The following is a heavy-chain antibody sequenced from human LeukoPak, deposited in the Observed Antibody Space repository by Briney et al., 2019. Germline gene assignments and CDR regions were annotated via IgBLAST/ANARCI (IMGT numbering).Heavy chain of an antibody. D-gene: IGHD5-24*01. CDR2: IYYSGST. V-gene: IGHV4-61*05. CDR3: ARVRDGYNFAFDY. Sequence: SETLSLTCTVSGGSISSSSYYWGWIRQPPGKGLEWIGYIYYSGSTNYNPSLKSRVTISVDTSKNQFSLKLSSVTAADTAVYYCARVRDGYNFAFDYWGQGTLVTVSS. J-gene: IGHJ4*02. CDR1: GGSISSSSYY.